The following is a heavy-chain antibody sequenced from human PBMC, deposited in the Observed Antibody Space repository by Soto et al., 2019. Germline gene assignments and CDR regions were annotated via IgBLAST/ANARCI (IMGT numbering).Heavy chain of an antibody. Sequence: SETLCLTCAVYGGSFSGYYWSWIRQPPGKGLEWIGEINHSGSTNYNPSLKSRVTISVDTSKNQFSLKLSSVTAADTAVYYCARGIVATIWAGYYYYGMDVWGQGTTVTVSS. V-gene: IGHV4-34*01. CDR2: INHSGST. D-gene: IGHD5-12*01. CDR3: ARGIVATIWAGYYYYGMDV. J-gene: IGHJ6*02. CDR1: GGSFSGYY.